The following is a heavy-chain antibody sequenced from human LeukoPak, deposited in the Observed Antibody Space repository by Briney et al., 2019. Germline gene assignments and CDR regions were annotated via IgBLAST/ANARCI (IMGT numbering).Heavy chain of an antibody. CDR2: ISVTSSYI. CDR1: GVTFSSYG. V-gene: IGHV3-21*01. D-gene: IGHD1-26*01. CDR3: AREDSGSYDPGSFDI. J-gene: IGHJ3*02. Sequence: PGGSLRLSCAASGVTFSSYGMHWVRQAPGKGLEWVSSISVTSSYIYYADSVKGRFTISRDNANSSLSLQMHSLRAEDTSVYYCAREDSGSYDPGSFDIWGQGTLVTVSS.